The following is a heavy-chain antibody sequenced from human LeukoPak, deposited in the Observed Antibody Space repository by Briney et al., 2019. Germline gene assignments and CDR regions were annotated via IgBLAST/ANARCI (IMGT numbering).Heavy chain of an antibody. CDR3: ARESAAGRANWFDP. V-gene: IGHV3-53*01. D-gene: IGHD6-13*01. CDR2: IYSGGST. J-gene: IGHJ5*02. Sequence: GGSLRLSCAASGFTVSTNYMSWVRQAPGKGLEWVSVIYSGGSTYYADSVKGRFTISRDNSKNTLYLLMNSLRAEDTAVYYCARESAAGRANWFDPWGQGTLVTVSS. CDR1: GFTVSTNY.